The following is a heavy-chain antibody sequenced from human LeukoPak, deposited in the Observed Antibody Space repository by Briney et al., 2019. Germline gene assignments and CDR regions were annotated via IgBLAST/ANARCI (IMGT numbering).Heavy chain of an antibody. D-gene: IGHD3-16*02. Sequence: PSETLSLTCTVSGYSISSGYYWGWIRQPPGKGLEWIGSIYYSGSTYYNPSLKSRVTISVDTSKNQFSLKLSSVTAADTAVYYCARQGAGITFGGVIVIGWFDPWGQGTLVTVSS. V-gene: IGHV4-38-2*02. J-gene: IGHJ5*02. CDR2: IYYSGST. CDR3: ARQGAGITFGGVIVIGWFDP. CDR1: GYSISSGYY.